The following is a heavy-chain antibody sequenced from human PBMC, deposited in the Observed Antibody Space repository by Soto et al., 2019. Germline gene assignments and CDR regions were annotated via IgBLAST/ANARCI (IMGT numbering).Heavy chain of an antibody. V-gene: IGHV1-18*01. CDR2: TTAYKDNK. CDR1: CFTLTRYG. CDR3: ARDYYYGSGSYYSYSGMDV. Sequence: GASVKVSCKASCFTLTRYGISWVRQAPGPRLVGREGTTAYKDNKNSAQTPQGRHTIPTATPTSTAYMERRSRISDDTAVYYCARDYYYGSGSYYSYSGMDVWGQGTTVTVSS. J-gene: IGHJ6*02. D-gene: IGHD3-10*01.